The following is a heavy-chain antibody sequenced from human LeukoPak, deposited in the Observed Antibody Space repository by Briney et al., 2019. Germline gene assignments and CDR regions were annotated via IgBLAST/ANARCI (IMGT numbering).Heavy chain of an antibody. J-gene: IGHJ4*02. CDR3: AKPKRDYYDSSGYSY. Sequence: GGSLRLSCAASGFTFSSYAMSWVRQAPGKGLEWVSAISGSGGSTYYADSVKGRFTISRDNSKNTLYLQMNSLRAEDTAVYYCAKPKRDYYDSSGYSYWGQGTLVTVSS. V-gene: IGHV3-23*01. D-gene: IGHD3-22*01. CDR1: GFTFSSYA. CDR2: ISGSGGST.